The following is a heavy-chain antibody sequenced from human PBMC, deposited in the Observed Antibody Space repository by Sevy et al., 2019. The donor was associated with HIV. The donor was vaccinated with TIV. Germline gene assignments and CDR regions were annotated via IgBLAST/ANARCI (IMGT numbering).Heavy chain of an antibody. CDR2: FDPEDGET. V-gene: IGHV1-24*01. D-gene: IGHD2-15*01. CDR3: ATKGAGGYYYYGMDV. Sequence: ASVKVSCKVSGYTLTELSMHWVRQAPGKGLEWMGGFDPEDGETIYAQKFQGRVTMTEDTSTDTAYMELSSLRSEDTAGYYCATKGAGGYYYYGMDVWGQGTTVTVSS. J-gene: IGHJ6*02. CDR1: GYTLTELS.